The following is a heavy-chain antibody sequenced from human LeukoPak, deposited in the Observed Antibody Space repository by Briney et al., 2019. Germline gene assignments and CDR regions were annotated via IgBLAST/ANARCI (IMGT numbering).Heavy chain of an antibody. Sequence: GASVKVSCKASGYTFTGYYMHWVRQAPGQGLEWTGWINPNSGGTNYAQKFQGRVTMTGDTSISTAYIELSSLRSDDTAVYYCARLYSGYGNYYYYMDVWGKGTTVTVSS. CDR2: INPNSGGT. CDR1: GYTFTGYY. V-gene: IGHV1-2*02. CDR3: ARLYSGYGNYYYYMDV. J-gene: IGHJ6*03. D-gene: IGHD5-12*01.